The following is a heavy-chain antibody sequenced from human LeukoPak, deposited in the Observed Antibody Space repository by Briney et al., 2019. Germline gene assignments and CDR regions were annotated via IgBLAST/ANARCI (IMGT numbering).Heavy chain of an antibody. V-gene: IGHV3-7*01. CDR2: IKQDGSEK. Sequence: GGSLRLSCAASGFTFSSYWMSWVRQAPGKGLEWVANIKQDGSEKYYVDSVKGRFTISRDNAKNSLYLQMNSLRAEDTAVYYCARDRPYYHYYYMDVWGKGTTVTVSS. CDR1: GFTFSSYW. CDR3: ARDRPYYHYYYMDV. J-gene: IGHJ6*03.